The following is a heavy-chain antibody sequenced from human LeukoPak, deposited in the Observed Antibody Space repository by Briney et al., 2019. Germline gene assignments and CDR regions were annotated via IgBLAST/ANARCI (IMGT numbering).Heavy chain of an antibody. D-gene: IGHD1-14*01. Sequence: SVKVSCKASGGTFSSYTISWVRQAPGQGLEWMGRIIPILGVANYAQKFQGRVTITADKSTSTAYMELSSQRSEDTAVYYCARGNHLNYYYYMDVWGKGTTVTVSS. V-gene: IGHV1-69*02. J-gene: IGHJ6*03. CDR2: IIPILGVA. CDR3: ARGNHLNYYYYMDV. CDR1: GGTFSSYT.